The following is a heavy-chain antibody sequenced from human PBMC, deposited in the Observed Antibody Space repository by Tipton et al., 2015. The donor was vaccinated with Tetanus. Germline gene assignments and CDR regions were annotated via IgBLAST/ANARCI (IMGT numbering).Heavy chain of an antibody. V-gene: IGHV3-23*01. J-gene: IGHJ3*02. Sequence: SLRLSCAASGFTITSFAMSWVRQAPGKGLEWVSSVGASGDSTYHAESVKGRFTISRDNSKNTVFLQMSSLRVEDTAVYFCVRGGEPKPPFGIWGQGTMVTVSS. CDR2: VGASGDST. CDR3: VRGGEPKPPFGI. CDR1: GFTITSFA. D-gene: IGHD1-14*01.